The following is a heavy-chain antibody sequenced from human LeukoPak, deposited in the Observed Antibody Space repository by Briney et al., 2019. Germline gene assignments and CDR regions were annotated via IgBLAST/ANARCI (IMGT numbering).Heavy chain of an antibody. CDR1: GGSFSGYY. V-gene: IGHV4-34*01. CDR3: ARAGYSSGWYGAFDY. J-gene: IGHJ4*02. CDR2: INHRGST. Sequence: SETLSLTCGVYGGSFSGYYWSWIRQPPGKGLEWIGEINHRGSTNYNPSLKSRVTLSVDTSKNQFSLRLGSVTAADTAVYYCARAGYSSGWYGAFDYWGQGTLVPVSS. D-gene: IGHD6-19*01.